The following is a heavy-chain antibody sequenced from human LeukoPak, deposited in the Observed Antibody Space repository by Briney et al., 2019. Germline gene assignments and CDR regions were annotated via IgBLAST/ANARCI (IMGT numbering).Heavy chain of an antibody. CDR1: GFTFDDYA. CDR3: AKDRSDYYDSSGYRNDAFDI. Sequence: GGSLRLSCAASGFTFDDYAMHWVRQAPGKALEWVSGISWNSGSIGYADSVKGRFTISRDNAKNSLYLQMNSLRAEDTALYYCAKDRSDYYDSSGYRNDAFDIWGQGTMVTVSS. D-gene: IGHD3-22*01. V-gene: IGHV3-9*01. J-gene: IGHJ3*02. CDR2: ISWNSGSI.